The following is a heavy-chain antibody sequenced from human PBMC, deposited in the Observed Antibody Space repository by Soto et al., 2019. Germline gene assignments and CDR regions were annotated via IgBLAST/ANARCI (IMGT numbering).Heavy chain of an antibody. CDR3: ARDRYIVVVTDRHYGMDV. CDR2: IIPIFGTA. Sequence: SVKVSCKASGGTFSSYLISWVRQAPGQGLEWMGGIIPIFGTANYAQKFQGRVTITADESTSTAYMELSSLRSEDTAAYYCARDRYIVVVTDRHYGMDVWGQGTTVTVSS. CDR1: GGTFSSYL. D-gene: IGHD2-21*02. J-gene: IGHJ6*02. V-gene: IGHV1-69*13.